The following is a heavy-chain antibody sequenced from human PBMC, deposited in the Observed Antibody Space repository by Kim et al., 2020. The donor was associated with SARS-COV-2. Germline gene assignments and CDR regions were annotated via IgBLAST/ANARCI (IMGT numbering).Heavy chain of an antibody. D-gene: IGHD3-10*01. Sequence: SPSRKSRVTSSGDTSKNQFSLKLSSVTAADTAVYYCARGGRRFGEANFDYWGQGTLVTVSS. V-gene: IGHV4-30-2*04. CDR3: ARGGRRFGEANFDY. J-gene: IGHJ4*02.